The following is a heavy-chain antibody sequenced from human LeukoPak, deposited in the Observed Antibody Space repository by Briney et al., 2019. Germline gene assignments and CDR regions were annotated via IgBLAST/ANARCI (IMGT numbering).Heavy chain of an antibody. Sequence: GGSLRLSCAASGFTFSTYAMSWVRQAPGKGLEWVSAISDSGISTYYADPVKGRFTISRDNSKNTLYMQMNSLRAEDTAVYYCAKAPTPVVAATLFHHWGQGTLVTVS. CDR1: GFTFSTYA. V-gene: IGHV3-23*01. D-gene: IGHD2-15*01. J-gene: IGHJ1*01. CDR3: AKAPTPVVAATLFHH. CDR2: ISDSGIST.